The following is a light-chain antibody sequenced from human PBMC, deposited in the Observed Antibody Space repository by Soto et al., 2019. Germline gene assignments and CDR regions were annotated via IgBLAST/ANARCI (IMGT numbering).Light chain of an antibody. CDR2: ENN. J-gene: IGLJ1*01. V-gene: IGLV1-51*02. CDR3: GTWDSSLSADV. Sequence: QSVLTQPPSVSAAPGQKVTICCSGSSSDIGNNYVSWYQHLPGTAPKLLIYENNKRPSGIPDRFSGSKSGTSATLGITGLQTGDEADYYCGTWDSSLSADVFGTGTKLTVL. CDR1: SSDIGNNY.